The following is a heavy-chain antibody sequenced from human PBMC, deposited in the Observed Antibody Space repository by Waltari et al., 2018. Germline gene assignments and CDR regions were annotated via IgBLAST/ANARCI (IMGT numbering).Heavy chain of an antibody. Sequence: QVQLVQSGAEVKKPGASVKASCKVSGYTLTELSMYWVRQAPGKGLEWMGGFDPEDGETIYAQKFQGRVTMTEDTSTDTAYMELSSLRSEDTAVYYCATQVGYANWFDPWGQGTLVTVSS. J-gene: IGHJ5*02. CDR1: GYTLTELS. CDR2: FDPEDGET. CDR3: ATQVGYANWFDP. V-gene: IGHV1-24*01. D-gene: IGHD2-8*02.